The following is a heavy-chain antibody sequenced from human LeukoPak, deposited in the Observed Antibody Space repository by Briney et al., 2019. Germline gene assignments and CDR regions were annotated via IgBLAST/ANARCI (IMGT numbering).Heavy chain of an antibody. CDR3: ARWGGSSTSCSCFNY. CDR1: GGSFSGYY. V-gene: IGHV4-34*01. CDR2: INHSGST. D-gene: IGHD2-2*01. J-gene: IGHJ4*02. Sequence: SETLSLTCAVYGGSFSGYYWSWIRQPPGKGLEWIGEINHSGSTNYNPSLKSRVTISVDTSKSQFSLKLSSVTAADTAVYYCARWGGSSTSCSCFNYWGQGTLVTVSS.